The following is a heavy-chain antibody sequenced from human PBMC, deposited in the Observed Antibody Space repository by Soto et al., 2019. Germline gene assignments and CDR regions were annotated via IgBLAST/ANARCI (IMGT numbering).Heavy chain of an antibody. Sequence: QVQLVQSGAEVKKPGASVKVSCKASGYTFTSYYMHWVRQPPGQGLEWMGIINPSGGSTSYAQKLQGRVTMTRDACTSTVYMELSSLRSEDTAVYYCARDLDTAPDAFDIWGQETMVTVSS. V-gene: IGHV1-46*04. D-gene: IGHD5-18*01. CDR1: GYTFTSYY. CDR2: INPSGGST. J-gene: IGHJ3*02. CDR3: ARDLDTAPDAFDI.